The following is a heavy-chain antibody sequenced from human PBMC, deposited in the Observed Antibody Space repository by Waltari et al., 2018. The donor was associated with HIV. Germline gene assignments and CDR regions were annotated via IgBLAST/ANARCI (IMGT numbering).Heavy chain of an antibody. J-gene: IGHJ4*02. CDR2: INQGGSET. CDR1: GFTFSSSW. Sequence: DVEVVESGGGLVQPGGSVRLSCAVSGFTFSSSWMIWVRQAPGQGLAWVANINQGGSETYYVDSVEGRFTISRDNGRNLIYLQMNRLRAEDTAMYYCAREGGRDCSGGSCYIDYWGQGTLVAVSS. V-gene: IGHV3-7*01. CDR3: AREGGRDCSGGSCYIDY. D-gene: IGHD2-15*01.